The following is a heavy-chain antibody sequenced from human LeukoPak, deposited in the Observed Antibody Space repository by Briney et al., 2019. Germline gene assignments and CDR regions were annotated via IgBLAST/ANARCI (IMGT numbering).Heavy chain of an antibody. J-gene: IGHJ4*02. CDR1: GFTFRSYG. CDR3: ARGSQSTWGFFAY. Sequence: GGSLRLSCAASGFTFRSYGMHWVRQAPGKELHWWAVIWYDGSNEYYTGSVKGRFTISRDNAHNTLYLQMNSLRAEDTAVYYCARGSQSTWGFFAYWGQGTRVTVSS. CDR2: IWYDGSNE. V-gene: IGHV3-33*08. D-gene: IGHD1-1*01.